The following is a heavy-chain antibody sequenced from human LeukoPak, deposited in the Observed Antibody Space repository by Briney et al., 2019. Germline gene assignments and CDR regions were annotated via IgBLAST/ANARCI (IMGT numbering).Heavy chain of an antibody. D-gene: IGHD6-6*01. J-gene: IGHJ3*02. CDR3: ARLPKYSRAASYAFDI. CDR1: GGSISSYY. CDR2: IYHSGST. V-gene: IGHV4-59*04. Sequence: SETLSLTCTVSGGSISSYYWSWIRQPPGKGLEWIGYIYHSGSTYYNPSLKSRVTISVDRSKNQFSLKLSSVTAADTAVYYCARLPKYSRAASYAFDIWGQGTMVTVSS.